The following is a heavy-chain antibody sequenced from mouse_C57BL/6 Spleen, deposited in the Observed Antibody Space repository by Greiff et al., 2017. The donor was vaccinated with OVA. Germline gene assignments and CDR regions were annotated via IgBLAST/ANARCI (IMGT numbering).Heavy chain of an antibody. CDR1: GYAFSSYW. CDR3: ARSVLYYYGSSEYYFDY. Sequence: VQLVESGAELVKPGASVKISCKASGYAFSSYWMNWVKQRPGKGLEWIGQIYPGDGDTNYNGKFKGKATLTADKSSSTAYMQLSSLTSEDSAVYFCARSVLYYYGSSEYYFDYWGQGTTLTVSS. CDR2: IYPGDGDT. J-gene: IGHJ2*01. V-gene: IGHV1-80*01. D-gene: IGHD1-1*01.